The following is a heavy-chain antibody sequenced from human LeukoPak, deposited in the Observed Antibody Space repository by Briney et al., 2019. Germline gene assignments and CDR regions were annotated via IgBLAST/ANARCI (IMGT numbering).Heavy chain of an antibody. Sequence: ASVKVSCKASGYTFTGYYMHWARQAPGQGLEWMGWINPNSGGTNYAQKFQGRVTMTRDTSISTAYMELSRLRSDDTAVYYCARGPREYSSGWYFDYWGQGTLVTVSS. J-gene: IGHJ4*02. D-gene: IGHD6-19*01. CDR3: ARGPREYSSGWYFDY. CDR1: GYTFTGYY. CDR2: INPNSGGT. V-gene: IGHV1-2*02.